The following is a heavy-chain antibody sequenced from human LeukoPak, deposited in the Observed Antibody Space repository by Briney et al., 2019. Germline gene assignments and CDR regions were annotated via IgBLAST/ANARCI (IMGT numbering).Heavy chain of an antibody. CDR2: IYYSGST. CDR1: GGSISSYY. CDR3: ARGLKDYGGNPGFDY. J-gene: IGHJ4*02. D-gene: IGHD4-23*01. V-gene: IGHV4-59*01. Sequence: SETLSLTCTVSGGSISSYYWSWIRQTPGKGLEWIGYIYYSGSTNYNPSLKSRVTISVDTSKNQFSLKLSSVTAADTAVYYCARGLKDYGGNPGFDYWGQGTLVTVSS.